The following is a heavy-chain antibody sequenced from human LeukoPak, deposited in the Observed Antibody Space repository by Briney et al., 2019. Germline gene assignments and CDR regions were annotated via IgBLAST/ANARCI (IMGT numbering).Heavy chain of an antibody. D-gene: IGHD3-10*01. CDR1: GGSISSYY. CDR2: IYYSGST. J-gene: IGHJ4*02. CDR3: AREAYRGSYYYGSGSYSGLDY. V-gene: IGHV4-59*01. Sequence: SETLPLTCTVSGGSISSYYWSWIRQPPGKGLEWIGYIYYSGSTNYNPSLKSRVTISVDTSKNQFSLKLSSVTAADTAVYYCAREAYRGSYYYGSGSYSGLDYWGQGTLVTVSS.